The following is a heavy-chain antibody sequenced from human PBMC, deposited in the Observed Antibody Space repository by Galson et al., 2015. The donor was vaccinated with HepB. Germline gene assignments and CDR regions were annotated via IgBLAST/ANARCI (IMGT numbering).Heavy chain of an antibody. CDR1: GGTFSSYA. CDR2: IIPIFGTA. V-gene: IGHV1-69*06. J-gene: IGHJ3*02. CDR3: ARGEGDIAAPRRWAFDI. D-gene: IGHD6-13*01. Sequence: QSGAEVKKPGESLKVSCKASGGTFSSYAISWVRQAPGQGLEWMGGIIPIFGTANYAQKFQGRVTITADKSTSTAYMELSSLRSEDTAVYYCARGEGDIAAPRRWAFDIWGQGTMVTVSS.